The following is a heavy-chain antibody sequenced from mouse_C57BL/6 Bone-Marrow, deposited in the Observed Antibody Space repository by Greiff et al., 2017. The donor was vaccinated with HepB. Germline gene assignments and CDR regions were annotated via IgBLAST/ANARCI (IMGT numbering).Heavy chain of an antibody. V-gene: IGHV5-12*01. J-gene: IGHJ2*01. CDR1: GFTFSDYY. CDR3: ARQGGY. Sequence: EVQRVESGGGLVQPGGSLKLSCAASGFTFSDYYMYWVRQTPEKRLEWVAYISNGGGSTYYPDTVKGRFNISRNNAKNTLYLQMSRLKSEDTAMYYCARQGGYWGQGTTLTVSS. CDR2: ISNGGGST.